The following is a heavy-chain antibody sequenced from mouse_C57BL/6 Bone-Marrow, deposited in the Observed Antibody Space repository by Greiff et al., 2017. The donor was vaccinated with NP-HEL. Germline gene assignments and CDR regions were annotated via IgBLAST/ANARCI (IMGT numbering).Heavy chain of an antibody. V-gene: IGHV10-1*01. CDR3: VRLFAY. CDR1: GFSFNPYA. Sequence: GGGLVQPKGSLKLSCAASGFSFNPYAMNWVRQAPGKGLEWVARIRSKSNNYTPYYADSVKDRFTISSDDSDSMLYLQMNNLKTEDTAMYYCVRLFAYWCQGTLVTVSA. CDR2: IRSKSNNYTP. J-gene: IGHJ3*01.